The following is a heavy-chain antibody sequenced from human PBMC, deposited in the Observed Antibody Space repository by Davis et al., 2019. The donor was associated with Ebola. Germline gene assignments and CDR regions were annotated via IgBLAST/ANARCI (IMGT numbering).Heavy chain of an antibody. CDR2: ITGSGGTT. V-gene: IGHV3-23*01. D-gene: IGHD6-13*01. CDR1: GFTFSSYA. CDR3: AKDGRSSSTA. J-gene: IGHJ5*02. Sequence: GESLKISCAASGFTFSSYAMSWVRQAPGKGLEWVSAITGSGGTTYYADSVKGRFTISRDNSKNTLYLQMNSLRAEDTALYNCAKDGRSSSTAWGQGTLVTVSS.